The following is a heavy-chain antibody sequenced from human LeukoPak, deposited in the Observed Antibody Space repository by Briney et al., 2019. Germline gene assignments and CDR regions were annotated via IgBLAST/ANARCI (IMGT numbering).Heavy chain of an antibody. CDR3: ARESPQRSGYSYTH. D-gene: IGHD5-18*01. V-gene: IGHV1-3*01. CDR1: GYTFTTYA. J-gene: IGHJ4*02. Sequence: GASVKVSCKASGYTFTTYAIHWVRQAPGQRLEWMGWINVGNGDTKYSQRFQGRVTITRDTSASTAYMDLSSLRSEDTAVYCARESPQRSGYSYTHWGQGSLVTVSS. CDR2: INVGNGDT.